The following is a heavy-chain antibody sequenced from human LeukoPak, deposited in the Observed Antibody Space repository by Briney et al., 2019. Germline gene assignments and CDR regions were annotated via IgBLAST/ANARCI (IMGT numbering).Heavy chain of an antibody. J-gene: IGHJ4*02. Sequence: GGSLRLSCSASGFTFSSYSMNWVRQAPGKGLEWVSSISSSSSYIYYADSVKGRFTISRDNAKNSLYLQMNSLRAEDTAVYYCAGEGYSGYDFDYWGQGTLVTVSS. CDR2: ISSSSSYI. CDR1: GFTFSSYS. V-gene: IGHV3-21*01. CDR3: AGEGYSGYDFDY. D-gene: IGHD5-12*01.